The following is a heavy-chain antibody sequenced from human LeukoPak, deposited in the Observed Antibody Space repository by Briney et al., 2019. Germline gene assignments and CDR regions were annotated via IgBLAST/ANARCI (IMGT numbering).Heavy chain of an antibody. CDR3: GRVHSSSWYCCSDY. CDR1: GFALTSYS. V-gene: IGHV3-30-3*01. Sequence: GGSLRLSCAASGFALTSYSMHRVRQAPGKGLEWVALISYDGSSKYYADSVKGRFTISRDSSKNTLYLQMNSLRPEDTAVYYCGRVHSSSWYCCSDYWGQGTLVTVSS. J-gene: IGHJ4*02. CDR2: ISYDGSSK. D-gene: IGHD6-13*01.